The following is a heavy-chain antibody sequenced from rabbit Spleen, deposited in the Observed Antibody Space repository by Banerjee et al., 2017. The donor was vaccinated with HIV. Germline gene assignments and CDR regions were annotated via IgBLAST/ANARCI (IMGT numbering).Heavy chain of an antibody. J-gene: IGHJ3*01. CDR1: GFTLSSYW. V-gene: IGHV1S45*01. CDR2: IYTSSDTT. D-gene: IGHD4-1*01. Sequence: QEQLEESGGDLVKPGASLTLTCTASGFTLSSYWICWVRQAPGKGLEWIACIYTSSDTTFYASWAKGRFTISKTSSTTVTLEMTSLTAADTATYFCARDLTDVIGWNFGWWGQGTLVTVS. CDR3: ARDLTDVIGWNFGW.